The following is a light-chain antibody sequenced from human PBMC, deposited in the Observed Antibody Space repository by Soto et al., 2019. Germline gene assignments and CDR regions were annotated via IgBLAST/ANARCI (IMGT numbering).Light chain of an antibody. CDR3: QQYGDSPWT. J-gene: IGKJ1*01. Sequence: TLSLTPGERATLSCRASQTVTSSFLAWYQRKPGQAPRLLIYGASDRATGIPDRFSGSGSGTDFTLTISRLEPEDFAVYYCQQYGDSPWTFGQGTKVDIK. CDR1: QTVTSSF. CDR2: GAS. V-gene: IGKV3-20*01.